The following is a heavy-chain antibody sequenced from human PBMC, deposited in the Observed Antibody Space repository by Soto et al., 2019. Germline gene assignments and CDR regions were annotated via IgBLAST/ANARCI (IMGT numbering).Heavy chain of an antibody. J-gene: IGHJ1*01. Sequence: GKGLEWMGIIYPSDSDTRYSQSFQGQVTISADKSISTAYLQWSSLKASDTAMYFCARQVASSSWYKFSAFWGQGTLVTVTS. CDR3: ARQVASSSWYKFSAF. D-gene: IGHD6-13*01. V-gene: IGHV5-51*01. CDR2: IYPSDSDT.